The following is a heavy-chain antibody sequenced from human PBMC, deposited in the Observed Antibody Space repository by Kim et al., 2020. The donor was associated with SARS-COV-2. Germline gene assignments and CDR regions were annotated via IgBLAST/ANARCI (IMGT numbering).Heavy chain of an antibody. CDR1: GSTFSNYA. D-gene: IGHD1-20*01. V-gene: IGHV3-30-3*01. CDR3: AREITRGMTTYFDY. Sequence: GGSLRLSCAASGSTFSNYAMHWVRQAPGKGLEWMAVISHDGTKTYYIDSVKGRFTISRDNSKNTLYLQMSSLRAEDTAVYYCAREITRGMTTYFDYWGQ. CDR2: ISHDGTKT. J-gene: IGHJ4*02.